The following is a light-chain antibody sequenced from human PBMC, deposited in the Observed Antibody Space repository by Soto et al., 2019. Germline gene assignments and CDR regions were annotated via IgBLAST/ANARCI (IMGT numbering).Light chain of an antibody. V-gene: IGKV3-20*01. Sequence: SVLTQSPGTLSFSPGERATPSCRASQSVSSNLAWYQQKPGQAPRLLIYGASTRATGIPDRFSGSGSGTDFTLTISRLEPEDFAVYYCHQYSSSRRTFGQGTKVDIK. CDR3: HQYSSSRRT. CDR1: QSVSSN. CDR2: GAS. J-gene: IGKJ1*01.